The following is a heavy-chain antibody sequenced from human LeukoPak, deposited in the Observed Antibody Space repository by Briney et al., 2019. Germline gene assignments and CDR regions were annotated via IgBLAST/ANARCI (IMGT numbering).Heavy chain of an antibody. CDR1: GGSISSSSYY. V-gene: IGHV4-39*01. Sequence: SETLSLTCTVSGGSISSSSYYWGWIRQPPGKGLEWIGNLYYSGSTYYNPSLKSRVTISVDTSKNQFSLKLSSVTAADTAVYYCARQAISGYDPPPFDSWGQGTLVTVSS. J-gene: IGHJ4*02. D-gene: IGHD5-12*01. CDR2: LYYSGST. CDR3: ARQAISGYDPPPFDS.